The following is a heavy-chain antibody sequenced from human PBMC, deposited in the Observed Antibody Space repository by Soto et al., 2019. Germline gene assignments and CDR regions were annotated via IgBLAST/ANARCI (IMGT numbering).Heavy chain of an antibody. CDR2: ISNDGSNK. CDR1: GFTFSSYG. Sequence: QVQLVESGGGVVQPGRSLRLSCTASGFTFSSYGMQWVRQAPGKGLEWVAVISNDGSNKHYGDPVKGRFTISRDNSKNTLYLQMNSLRAEDTAVYYCAAGYSFGDYWGQGALVTVSS. CDR3: AAGYSFGDY. D-gene: IGHD5-18*01. J-gene: IGHJ4*02. V-gene: IGHV3-30*03.